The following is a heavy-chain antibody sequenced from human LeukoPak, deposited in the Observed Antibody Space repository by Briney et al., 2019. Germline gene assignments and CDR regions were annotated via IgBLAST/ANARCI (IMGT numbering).Heavy chain of an antibody. Sequence: SETLSLTCTVSGGSISSYYWSWIRQPAGKGLEWIGRIYTSGSTNYNPSLRRRVTISVDTSKNQFSLKLSSVTAADTAVYYCASHSGWYATGLDYWGQGTLVTVSS. J-gene: IGHJ4*02. V-gene: IGHV4-4*07. CDR1: GGSISSYY. CDR3: ASHSGWYATGLDY. CDR2: IYTSGST. D-gene: IGHD6-19*01.